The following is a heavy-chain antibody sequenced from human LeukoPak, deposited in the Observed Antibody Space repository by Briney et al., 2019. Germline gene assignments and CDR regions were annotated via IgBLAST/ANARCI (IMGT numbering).Heavy chain of an antibody. Sequence: PSETLSLSCTVSGVSVSSSTYYWGWLRQPPGKGLEWIGSIYSSGSTYYNASLKSRVSISVDTSKNHFALKLSSVTAADTAVYYCARHAIVGATGYFDYWGQGTLVTVSS. J-gene: IGHJ4*02. D-gene: IGHD1-26*01. CDR1: GVSVSSSTYY. V-gene: IGHV4-39*01. CDR2: IYSSGST. CDR3: ARHAIVGATGYFDY.